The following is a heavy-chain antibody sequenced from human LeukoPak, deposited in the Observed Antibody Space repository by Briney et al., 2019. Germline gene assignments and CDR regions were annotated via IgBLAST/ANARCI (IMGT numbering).Heavy chain of an antibody. CDR1: GYSISGGYY. CDR2: IYPTGTT. D-gene: IGHD2-2*01. Sequence: YPSETLSLTCTVSGYSISGGYYWGWIQQPPGKGLEWIGNIYPTGTTYYNPSLKSRVTISIDTSKNQFSLKLSSVTAADTAVYYCARDFKDATVVVPAADYWGQGTLVTVSS. CDR3: ARDFKDATVVVPAADY. J-gene: IGHJ4*02. V-gene: IGHV4-38-2*02.